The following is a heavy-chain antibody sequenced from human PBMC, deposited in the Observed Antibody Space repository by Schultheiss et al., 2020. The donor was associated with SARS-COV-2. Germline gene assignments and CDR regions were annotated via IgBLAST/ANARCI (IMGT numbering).Heavy chain of an antibody. V-gene: IGHV4-4*07. CDR1: GGSISSYY. Sequence: SETLSLTCTVSGGSISSYYWSWIRQPAGKGLEWIGRIYTSGSTNYNPSLKSRVTISVDTSKNQFSLKLSSVTAADTAVYYCASGGELELLDVWGQGTLVTVSS. CDR2: IYTSGST. J-gene: IGHJ4*02. CDR3: ASGGELELLDV. D-gene: IGHD1-7*01.